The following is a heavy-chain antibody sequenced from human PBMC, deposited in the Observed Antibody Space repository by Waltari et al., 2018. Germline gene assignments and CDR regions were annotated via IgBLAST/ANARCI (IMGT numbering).Heavy chain of an antibody. CDR3: ARGRLWGFDL. CDR2: IKQDASEK. D-gene: IGHD3-16*01. V-gene: IGHV3-7*04. Sequence: EEQLVESGGGLVQPGGSLRLSCAASGFTFSSDWMCWVRQAPGKGLEWVANIKQDASEKHYVDSLKGRITVSRDNAKNSLYLDMDSLRAEDTAVYYCARGRLWGFDLWGQGTLVTVSS. J-gene: IGHJ4*02. CDR1: GFTFSSDW.